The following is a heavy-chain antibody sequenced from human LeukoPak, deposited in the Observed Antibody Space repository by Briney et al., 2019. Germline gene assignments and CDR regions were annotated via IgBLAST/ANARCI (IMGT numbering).Heavy chain of an antibody. CDR1: GFTFSSYE. J-gene: IGHJ4*02. V-gene: IGHV3-48*03. Sequence: GGSLRLSCAASGFTFSSYEMNWVRQAPGKGLEWVSYISSSGDTIYYADSVKGRFTISRDNAKNSLYLHMNSLRAEDTAVYYCASSSGWYVGVDYWGQGTLVTVSS. D-gene: IGHD6-19*01. CDR2: ISSSGDTI. CDR3: ASSSGWYVGVDY.